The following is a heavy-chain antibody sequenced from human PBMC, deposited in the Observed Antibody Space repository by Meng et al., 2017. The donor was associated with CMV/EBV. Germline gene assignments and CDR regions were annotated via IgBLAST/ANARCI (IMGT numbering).Heavy chain of an antibody. CDR1: GYSFTSYW. CDR2: IYPGDSDT. V-gene: IGHV5-51*01. Sequence: GGSLRLSCKGSGYSFTSYWIGWVRQMPGKGLEWMGIIYPGDSDTRYSPSFQGQVTISADKSISTAYLQWSSLKASDTAMYYCAGRLAAAEGTSFSYYGMDVWGQGTTVTVSS. CDR3: AGRLAAAEGTSFSYYGMDV. D-gene: IGHD6-13*01. J-gene: IGHJ6*02.